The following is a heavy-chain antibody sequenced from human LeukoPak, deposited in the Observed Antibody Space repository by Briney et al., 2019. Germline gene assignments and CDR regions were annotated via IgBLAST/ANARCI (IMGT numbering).Heavy chain of an antibody. Sequence: SETLSLTCAVYGGSFSGYYWSWIRQPPGKGLEWIGEVNHSGSTNYNPSLKSRVTISVDTSKNQFSLKLSSVTAADTAVYYCARGRGLLRYFDWPPHRRDWFDPWGQGTLVTVSS. CDR3: ARGRGLLRYFDWPPHRRDWFDP. V-gene: IGHV4-34*01. J-gene: IGHJ5*02. D-gene: IGHD3-9*01. CDR1: GGSFSGYY. CDR2: VNHSGST.